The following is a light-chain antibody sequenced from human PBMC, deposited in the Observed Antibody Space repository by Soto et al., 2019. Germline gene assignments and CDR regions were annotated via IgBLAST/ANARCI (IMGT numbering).Light chain of an antibody. CDR2: AAS. CDR3: HPSYSTPYP. V-gene: IGKV1-39*01. J-gene: IGKJ4*01. Sequence: DIQMTQSPSSLSASVGDRVTITCRASQSISSHLHSYQQKPGKAPKLLIYAASSLQSGVPSRFSGSGSVTDFNITISSLQPEDSETNSCHPSYSTPYPFGGGTKVQIQ. CDR1: QSISSH.